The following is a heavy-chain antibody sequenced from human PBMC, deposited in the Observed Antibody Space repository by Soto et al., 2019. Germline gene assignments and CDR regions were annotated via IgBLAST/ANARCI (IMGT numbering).Heavy chain of an antibody. V-gene: IGHV1-69*01. CDR2: IIPIFGTA. CDR1: GGTFSSYA. D-gene: IGHD3-22*01. J-gene: IGHJ4*02. Sequence: QVQLVQSGAEVKKPGSSVKVSCKASGGTFSSYANSWVRQAPGQGLEWMGGIIPIFGTANYAQKFQGRVTITADESTSTAYMELSSLRSEDTAVYYCARSSYYYDSSGYPFDYWGQGTLVTVSS. CDR3: ARSSYYYDSSGYPFDY.